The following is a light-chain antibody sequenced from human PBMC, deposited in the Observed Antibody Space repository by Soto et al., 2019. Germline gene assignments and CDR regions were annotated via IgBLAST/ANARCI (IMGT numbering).Light chain of an antibody. V-gene: IGKV3-15*01. Sequence: EIVMTQSPGTLSVSPGERATLSCRASQSIGNYLAWFQQKPGQTPRLLIYGASTRATGVPVRFSDTGSGTEFTLTISSLQSEDFAVYYCQKYNNWPPEYTFGQGTKLEIK. J-gene: IGKJ2*01. CDR2: GAS. CDR3: QKYNNWPPEYT. CDR1: QSIGNY.